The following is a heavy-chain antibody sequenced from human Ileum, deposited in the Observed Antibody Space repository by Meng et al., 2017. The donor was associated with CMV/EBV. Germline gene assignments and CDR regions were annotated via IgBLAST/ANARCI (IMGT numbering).Heavy chain of an antibody. CDR3: ARASPQRRFLSY. V-gene: IGHV4-34*01. D-gene: IGHD3-3*01. J-gene: IGHJ4*02. CDR1: NSAFSDYY. CDR2: INNRGST. Sequence: QVQLQQWGAGQLKPSETLSLVCAVHNSAFSDYYWTWICQSPRKGLEWIGEINNRGSTNYNPSLKSRVTISIDTSRNQFSLKLTSMTAADTAVYYCARASPQRRFLSYWGQGTLVTVSS.